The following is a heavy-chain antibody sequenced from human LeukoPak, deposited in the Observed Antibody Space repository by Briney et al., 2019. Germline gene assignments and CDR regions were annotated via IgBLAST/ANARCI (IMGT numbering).Heavy chain of an antibody. CDR1: GGSFSGYY. CDR2: INHSGST. D-gene: IGHD4-23*01. V-gene: IGHV4-34*01. Sequence: SETLSLTCAVYGGSFSGYYWSWIRQPPGKGLEWIGEINHSGSTNYNPSLKSRVTISVDTPKNQFSLKLTSVTAADTAVYYCARGGGNGGGWVGHYYYMDVWGKGTTVTVSS. CDR3: ARGGGNGGGWVGHYYYMDV. J-gene: IGHJ6*03.